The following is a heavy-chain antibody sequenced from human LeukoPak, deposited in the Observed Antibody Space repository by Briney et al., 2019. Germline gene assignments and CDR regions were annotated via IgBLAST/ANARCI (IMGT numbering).Heavy chain of an antibody. Sequence: GESLKISCKGSGYSFTSYWIGWVRQMPGKGLDWMGIIYPGDSDTRYSPSFQGQVTISADKSISTAYLQWSSLKASDTAMYYCARSRSWAPTYNWFDPWGQGTLVTVSS. D-gene: IGHD1-26*01. CDR1: GYSFTSYW. J-gene: IGHJ5*02. CDR3: ARSRSWAPTYNWFDP. V-gene: IGHV5-51*01. CDR2: IYPGDSDT.